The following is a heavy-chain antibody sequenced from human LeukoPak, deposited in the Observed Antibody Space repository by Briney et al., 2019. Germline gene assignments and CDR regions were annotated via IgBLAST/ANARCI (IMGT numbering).Heavy chain of an antibody. CDR3: AKVVLNNDNSGYSGFDY. V-gene: IGHV3-23*01. D-gene: IGHD3-22*01. Sequence: GGSLRLSCAASGFNFANYAVTWVRQPPGKGLEWVSSINDRGGDRYYADYVKGRFTISRDNSKNTLYLQMNSMKADDTALYYCAKVVLNNDNSGYSGFDYWGQGTLVTVSS. CDR2: INDRGGDR. CDR1: GFNFANYA. J-gene: IGHJ4*01.